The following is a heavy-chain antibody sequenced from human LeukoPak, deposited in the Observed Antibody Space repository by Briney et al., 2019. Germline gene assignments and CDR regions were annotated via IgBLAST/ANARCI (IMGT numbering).Heavy chain of an antibody. V-gene: IGHV3-30*02. Sequence: AGGSLRLSCAASGFTFSSYGMHWVRQAPGKGLEWVAFIRNDGSNKYYADSVKGRFTISRDNSKNTLYLQMNSLRAEDTAVYYCARAGLKGSGSYYNDNADPVFEGHFDYWGQGTLVTVSS. CDR2: IRNDGSNK. J-gene: IGHJ4*02. CDR3: ARAGLKGSGSYYNDNADPVFEGHFDY. CDR1: GFTFSSYG. D-gene: IGHD3-10*01.